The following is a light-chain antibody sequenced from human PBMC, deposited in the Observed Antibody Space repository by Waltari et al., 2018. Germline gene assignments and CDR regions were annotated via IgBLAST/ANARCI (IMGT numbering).Light chain of an antibody. CDR1: KVGDRY. V-gene: IGLV3-1*01. Sequence: SYELTQPPSLSVSPGQTVSITCSGDKVGDRYVCWYQQKPGQSPVLVIYPDDKRPSGIPERFAGSNSGNPATLTISGTQTMDEGDYYCQAWGSSTHIVFGGGTKLTVL. J-gene: IGLJ3*02. CDR2: PDD. CDR3: QAWGSSTHIV.